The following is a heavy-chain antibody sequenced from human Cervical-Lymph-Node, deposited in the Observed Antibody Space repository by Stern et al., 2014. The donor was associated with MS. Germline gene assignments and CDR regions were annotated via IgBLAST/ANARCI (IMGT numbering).Heavy chain of an antibody. J-gene: IGHJ4*02. CDR1: GYSFTRYW. CDR2: IYPGDSDT. Sequence: LHLVESGAEVPTPRASLKISCTGSGYSFTRYWHAWARPMPGKRLEWLGIIYPGDSDTRYSPSFQGQVTISADKSISTAYLQWSSLKASDTAMYYCARHVLSSSSSIDYWGQGTLVTVSS. V-gene: IGHV5-51*01. D-gene: IGHD6-6*01. CDR3: ARHVLSSSSSIDY.